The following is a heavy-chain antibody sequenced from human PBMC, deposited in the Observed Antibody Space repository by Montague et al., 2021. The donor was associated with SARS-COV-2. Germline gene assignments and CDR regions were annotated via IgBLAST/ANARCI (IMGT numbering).Heavy chain of an antibody. Sequence: SEILSLTCTVSGASINGHHWSWIRQPPGKGLEWIGYMNSSGSTNYKPSLKSRVTISVDTSKKQVSLKMISVTAADTAVYYCARDLGDRDGGFDYWGQGTLVTVPS. J-gene: IGHJ4*02. CDR1: GASINGHH. V-gene: IGHV4-59*11. CDR2: MNSSGST. D-gene: IGHD3-16*01. CDR3: ARDLGDRDGGFDY.